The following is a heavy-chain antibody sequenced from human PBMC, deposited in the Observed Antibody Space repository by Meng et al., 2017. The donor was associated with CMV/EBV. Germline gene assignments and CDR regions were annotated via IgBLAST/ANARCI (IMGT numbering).Heavy chain of an antibody. CDR1: GYTLTELS. D-gene: IGHD5-18*01. CDR3: ARGYSYGSLFDY. CDR2: FDPEDGET. J-gene: IGHJ4*02. V-gene: IGHV1-24*01. Sequence: ASVKVSCKVSGYTLTELSRHWVRQAPGKGLEWMGGFDPEDGETIYAQKFQGRVTMTEDTSTDTAYMELRSLRSDDTAVYYCARGYSYGSLFDYWGQGTLVTVSS.